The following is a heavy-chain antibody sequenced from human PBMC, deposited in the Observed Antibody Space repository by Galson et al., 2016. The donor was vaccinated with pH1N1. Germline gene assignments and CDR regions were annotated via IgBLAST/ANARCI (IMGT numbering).Heavy chain of an antibody. CDR1: GFTFHDYT. CDR2: VSWDGGST. J-gene: IGHJ6*02. V-gene: IGHV3-43*01. CDR3: AKEIQRGSYGMDV. D-gene: IGHD3-16*01. Sequence: SLRLSCAASGFTFHDYTMHWVRQTPRKGLEWVSLVSWDGGSTYYEDYVKGRFTVSRDNSKNSLYLQMNSLRSDDTALYYCAKEIQRGSYGMDVWGRGTTVTVSS.